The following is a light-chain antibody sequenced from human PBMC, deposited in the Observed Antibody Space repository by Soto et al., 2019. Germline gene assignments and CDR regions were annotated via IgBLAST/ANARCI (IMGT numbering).Light chain of an antibody. V-gene: IGLV2-14*01. CDR3: SSRTSSNTCV. CDR1: SSDVGGYNY. CDR2: EVS. J-gene: IGLJ1*01. Sequence: QSALTQPASVSGSPGQSITISCTGTSSDVGGYNYVSWYQHHPGKAPKLMISEVSNRPSGVSNRFSGSKSGNTASLTISGLQAEDEADYYCSSRTSSNTCVFGTGTKLTVL.